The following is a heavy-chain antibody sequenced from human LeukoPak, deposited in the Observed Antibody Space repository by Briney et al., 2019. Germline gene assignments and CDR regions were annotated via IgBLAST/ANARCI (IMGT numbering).Heavy chain of an antibody. D-gene: IGHD3-22*01. CDR1: GYTFTSYS. Sequence: GASVKVSCKASGYTFTSYSINWVRQAPGQGLEWMGWIDSKTGNPTYAQGFTGRFAFSLDTSVTTAYLQISSLKAEDTAVYYCARDVGYYDSSGYYLGWFDPWGQGTLVTVSS. CDR3: ARDVGYYDSSGYYLGWFDP. CDR2: IDSKTGNP. V-gene: IGHV7-4-1*02. J-gene: IGHJ5*02.